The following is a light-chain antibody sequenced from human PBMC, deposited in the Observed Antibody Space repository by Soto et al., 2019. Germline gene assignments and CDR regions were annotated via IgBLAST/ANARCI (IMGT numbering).Light chain of an antibody. J-gene: IGLJ2*01. CDR3: QTWDTVVV. Sequence: QAVVTQSPSASAYLGASVKLTCTLSSGHSDYGIAWHQQQPDKGPRYLMKRHRDGSHNQGDGIPDRFSGSSSGSERYLTISSLQSADEADYYCQTWDTVVVVGGGTKLTVL. V-gene: IGLV4-69*01. CDR1: SGHSDYG. CDR2: RHRDGSH.